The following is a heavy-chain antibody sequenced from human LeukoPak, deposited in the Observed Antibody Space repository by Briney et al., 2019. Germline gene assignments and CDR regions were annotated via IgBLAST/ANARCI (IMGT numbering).Heavy chain of an antibody. V-gene: IGHV3-23*01. D-gene: IGHD3-22*01. CDR3: ARTYYYDSSGYPGAFDI. J-gene: IGHJ3*02. CDR2: ISGGGGST. CDR1: GFTFSSYA. Sequence: GGSLRLSCAASGFTFSSYAMSGVRQAPGKGLKWVSAISGGGGSTYYADSVKGRFTISRDNSKNTLYLQMNSLRAEDTAVYYCARTYYYDSSGYPGAFDIWGQGTWSPSLQ.